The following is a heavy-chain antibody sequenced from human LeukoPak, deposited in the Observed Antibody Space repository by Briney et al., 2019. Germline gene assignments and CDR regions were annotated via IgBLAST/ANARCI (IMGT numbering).Heavy chain of an antibody. CDR1: GFTFSTYR. V-gene: IGHV3-7*01. CDR2: IKQDGSEK. J-gene: IGHJ6*03. Sequence: PGGSLRPSCAASGFTFSTYRMSWVRQAPGKGLEWVANIKQDGSEKHYVDPVKGRFTISRDNAKNSLYLQMSSLRAEDTAVYYCTGVEETATTAAIIRKYSHYYYYMDVWGKGNTVTVSS. CDR3: TGVEETATTAAIIRKYSHYYYYMDV. D-gene: IGHD4-11*01.